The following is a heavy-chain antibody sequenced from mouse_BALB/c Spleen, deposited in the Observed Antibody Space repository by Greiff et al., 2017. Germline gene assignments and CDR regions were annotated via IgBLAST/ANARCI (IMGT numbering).Heavy chain of an antibody. Sequence: EVQVVESGGGLVKPGGSLKLSCAASGFTFSDYYMYWVRQTPEKRLEWVATISDGGSYTYYPDSVKGRFTISRDNAKNNLYLQMSSLKSEDTAMYYCARAYEDYAMDYWGQGTSVTVSS. CDR1: GFTFSDYY. V-gene: IGHV5-4*02. D-gene: IGHD2-3*01. CDR3: ARAYEDYAMDY. CDR2: ISDGGSYT. J-gene: IGHJ4*01.